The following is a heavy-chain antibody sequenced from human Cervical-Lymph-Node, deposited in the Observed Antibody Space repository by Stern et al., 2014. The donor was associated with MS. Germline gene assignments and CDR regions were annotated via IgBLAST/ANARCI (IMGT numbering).Heavy chain of an antibody. CDR1: GGSLSTYT. CDR3: AGPAPLD. V-gene: IGHV1-69*02. J-gene: IGHJ4*02. Sequence: VQLVQSGAELKKPGSSVKVSCKASGGSLSTYTITWARQAPGQGLEWMGRIIPALNVANYAQKFQGRLTITADKSTSTAYMEMSSLRSDDTAVYYCAGPAPLDWGQGTLVTVSS. CDR2: IIPALNVA. D-gene: IGHD2-2*01.